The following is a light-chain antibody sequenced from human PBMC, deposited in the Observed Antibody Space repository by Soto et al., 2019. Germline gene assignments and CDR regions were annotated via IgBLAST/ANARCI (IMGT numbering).Light chain of an antibody. CDR2: DAS. Sequence: GERATLSCRASQSVSSYLAWYQQKPGQAPRLLIYDASKRATGIPARFSGSGSGTDFTLTISSLEPEDFAVYYCQQRSNWPPTLGQGTKVDIK. J-gene: IGKJ1*01. CDR3: QQRSNWPPT. V-gene: IGKV3-11*01. CDR1: QSVSSY.